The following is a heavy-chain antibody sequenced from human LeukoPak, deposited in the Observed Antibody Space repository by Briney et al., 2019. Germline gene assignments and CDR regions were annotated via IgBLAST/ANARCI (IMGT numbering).Heavy chain of an antibody. J-gene: IGHJ4*02. V-gene: IGHV4-59*02. CDR2: THHSGNT. D-gene: IGHD2-15*01. CDR3: VRQLGYCSGGSCFSFDY. Sequence: SETLSLTCIVSGDSVSGYYWNWIRQPPGKGLEWIGYTHHSGNTLYNPSLKSRVTISVDTSKKQFSLKLRSLTAADTAVYHCVRQLGYCSGGSCFSFDYWGQGTLVTVSS. CDR1: GDSVSGYY.